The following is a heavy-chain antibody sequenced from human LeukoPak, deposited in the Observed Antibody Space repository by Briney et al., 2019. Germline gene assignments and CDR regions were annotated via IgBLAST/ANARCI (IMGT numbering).Heavy chain of an antibody. Sequence: SETLSLTCAVYGGSFNDYYWTWIRQSPGKGLEWIGEITHSETTNHNPSLKSRVTMSVDTSKNQLSLRLNSVIAADTAVYYCARGPYQGKSGYYSYWGQGSRVTVSS. CDR2: ITHSETT. V-gene: IGHV4-34*01. D-gene: IGHD3-22*01. CDR1: GGSFNDYY. J-gene: IGHJ4*02. CDR3: ARGPYQGKSGYYSY.